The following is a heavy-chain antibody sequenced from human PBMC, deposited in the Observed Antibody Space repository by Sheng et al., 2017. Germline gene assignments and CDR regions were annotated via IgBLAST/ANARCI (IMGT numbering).Heavy chain of an antibody. V-gene: IGHV1-69*08. J-gene: IGHJ6*03. D-gene: IGHD5-18*01. CDR3: AREDTSYYYMDV. CDR1: GGTFRSYS. Sequence: QVQLVQSGAEVKKPGSSVKVSCKVSGGTFRSYSITWVRQAPGQGLEWMGRITPMFGVVNDAQKFQGRVTITADKSTSTAFMELRSLRSDDTAVYYCAREDTSYYYMDVWGKGTTVSV. CDR2: ITPMFGVV.